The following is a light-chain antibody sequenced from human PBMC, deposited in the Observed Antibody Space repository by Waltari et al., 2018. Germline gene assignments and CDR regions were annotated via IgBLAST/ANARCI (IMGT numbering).Light chain of an antibody. CDR2: RAS. Sequence: DVQMTQSPSTLSASVGDSATITCRASQSISRFLAWYQQSPGTAPKLLIYRASTLQSGVPSRFSGSGSGTEFTLTISSLQPDDFATYYCQHYTSDSKTFGQGTKVEI. J-gene: IGKJ1*01. CDR1: QSISRF. CDR3: QHYTSDSKT. V-gene: IGKV1-5*03.